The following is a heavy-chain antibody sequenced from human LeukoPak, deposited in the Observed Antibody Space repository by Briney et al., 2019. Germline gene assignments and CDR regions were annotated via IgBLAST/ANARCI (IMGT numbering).Heavy chain of an antibody. CDR3: GRRSTEVPDTLPLNAFDV. D-gene: IGHD2/OR15-2a*01. CDR2: MFYSGST. V-gene: IGHV4-39*01. CDR1: GVSMKTPSHY. J-gene: IGHJ3*01. Sequence: SETLPLTCSVSGVSMKTPSHYWDWIRQSPGKGLEWIGSMFYSGSTYFNPSLRRRVTISGDTSTNQISLSLTSVTAADTAVYYCGRRSTEVPDTLPLNAFDVWGQGAKVIVSS.